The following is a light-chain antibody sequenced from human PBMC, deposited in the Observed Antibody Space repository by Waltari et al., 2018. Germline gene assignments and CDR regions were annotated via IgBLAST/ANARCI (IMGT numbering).Light chain of an antibody. Sequence: QSVLTQPPAVSGAPGQRVSIFCAGSSSNIGAAYHVNWYQQLPGTAPKLLIDVWINRPSGVPARFSGSRSDTSASLAITGLQAEDEADYYCQSYDISLSGWVFGGGTKLTVL. J-gene: IGLJ3*02. CDR3: QSYDISLSGWV. V-gene: IGLV1-40*01. CDR1: SSNIGAAYH. CDR2: VWI.